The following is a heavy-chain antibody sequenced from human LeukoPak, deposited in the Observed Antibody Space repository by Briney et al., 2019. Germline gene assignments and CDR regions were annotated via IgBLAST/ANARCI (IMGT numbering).Heavy chain of an antibody. J-gene: IGHJ4*02. Sequence: PGGSLRLSCAASVFTFSSYVISCVRQAPGKGLEWVSVISGSGGSTFYADSVKGRFTISRDDSKNTLYLQMNSLRVEDTAVYYCGRQTSSSCYSGISSWGQGALVSVSS. CDR1: VFTFSSYV. V-gene: IGHV3-23*01. CDR2: ISGSGGST. CDR3: GRQTSSSCYSGISS. D-gene: IGHD3-22*01.